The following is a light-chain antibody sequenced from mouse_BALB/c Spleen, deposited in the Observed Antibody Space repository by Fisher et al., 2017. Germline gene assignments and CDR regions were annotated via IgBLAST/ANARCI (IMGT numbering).Light chain of an antibody. CDR3: QQWSSNPLT. V-gene: IGKV4-57*01. Sequence: IVLTQSPALMSASPGEKVTITCSASSSVSYMHWFQQKPGTSPKLWIYSTSNLASGVPARFSGSGSGTSYSLTISRMEAEDAATYYCQQWSSNPLTFGAGTKLELK. CDR1: SSVSY. J-gene: IGKJ5*01. CDR2: STS.